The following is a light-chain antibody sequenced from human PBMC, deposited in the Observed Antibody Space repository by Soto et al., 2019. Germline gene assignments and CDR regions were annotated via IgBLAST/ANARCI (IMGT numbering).Light chain of an antibody. J-gene: IGLJ2*01. CDR1: KLGDKY. Sequence: SYELTQPPSVSVSPGQTATITCSGDKLGDKYACWYQQKPGQSPVLIIYQDKDRPSGVPERFSGSNSGNTATLTISGTQAVDEADYYCQVWDSSTDVVFGGGTKLTVL. CDR2: QDK. CDR3: QVWDSSTDVV. V-gene: IGLV3-1*01.